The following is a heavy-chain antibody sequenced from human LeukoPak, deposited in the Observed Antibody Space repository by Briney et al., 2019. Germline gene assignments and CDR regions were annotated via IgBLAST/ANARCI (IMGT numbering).Heavy chain of an antibody. CDR3: ARYITIFGVVIMAYFDY. J-gene: IGHJ4*02. V-gene: IGHV1-8*02. CDR2: MNPNSGNT. CDR1: GYMFTGYY. Sequence: GASVKVSCKASGYMFTGYYMHWVRQAPGQGLEWMGWMNPNSGNTGYAQKFQGRVTMTRNTSISTAYMELSSLRSEDTAVYYCARYITIFGVVIMAYFDYWGQGTLVTVSS. D-gene: IGHD3-3*01.